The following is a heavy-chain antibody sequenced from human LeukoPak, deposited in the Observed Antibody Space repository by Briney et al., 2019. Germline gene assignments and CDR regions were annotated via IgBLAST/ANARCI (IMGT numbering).Heavy chain of an antibody. V-gene: IGHV5-51*01. CDR3: ARHEDSYGPMSPDY. J-gene: IGHJ4*02. Sequence: GESLKISCKGSGYSFTSYWIGWVRQMPGKGLEWMGIIYPGDSDTRYSPPFQGQVTISADKSISTAYLQWSSLKASDTAMYYCARHEDSYGPMSPDYWGQGTLVIVSS. CDR2: IYPGDSDT. D-gene: IGHD5-18*01. CDR1: GYSFTSYW.